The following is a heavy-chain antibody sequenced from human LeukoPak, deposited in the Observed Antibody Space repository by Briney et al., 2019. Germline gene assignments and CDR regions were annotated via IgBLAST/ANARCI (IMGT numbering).Heavy chain of an antibody. V-gene: IGHV3-23*01. CDR2: ISGSGGST. CDR3: AKDHGGRYLLYVFDI. Sequence: GSLRLSCAASGFTFSSYARSWIRQAPGKGLEWVSAISGSGGSTYYAASVKGLFTISRDNSKKTLHLQMNSLRAEDTAGYYCAKDHGGRYLLYVFDIWGQGTMVTVYS. CDR1: GFTFSSYA. D-gene: IGHD1-26*01. J-gene: IGHJ3*02.